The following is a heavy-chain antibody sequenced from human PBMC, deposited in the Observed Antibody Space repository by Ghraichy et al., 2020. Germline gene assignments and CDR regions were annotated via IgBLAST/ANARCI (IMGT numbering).Heavy chain of an antibody. J-gene: IGHJ4*02. CDR2: IKEGGSEK. Sequence: GGSLRLSCAASGFIFRSYWMTWVRQAPGKGLEWVASIKEGGSEKYYVDSVKGRFTISRDNAKTSMYMQMDRLRAEDMAIYYCARGGIVGAIDYWGQGTLVTVSS. V-gene: IGHV3-7*02. D-gene: IGHD1-26*01. CDR3: ARGGIVGAIDY. CDR1: GFIFRSYW.